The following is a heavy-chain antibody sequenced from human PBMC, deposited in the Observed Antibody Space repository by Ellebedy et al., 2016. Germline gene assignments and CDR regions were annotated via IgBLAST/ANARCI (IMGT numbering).Heavy chain of an antibody. Sequence: ASVKVSXXASGYTFTVYDISWVRQAPGQGLEWMGWTNPYSGKTGYAQKFQGRVTITSNTATNTVSMELSSLRSEDTAVYYCARGGWGDYDSANDFNYWGQGTLVTVSS. J-gene: IGHJ4*02. CDR3: ARGGWGDYDSANDFNY. CDR1: GYTFTVYD. D-gene: IGHD4-17*01. CDR2: TNPYSGKT. V-gene: IGHV1-8*01.